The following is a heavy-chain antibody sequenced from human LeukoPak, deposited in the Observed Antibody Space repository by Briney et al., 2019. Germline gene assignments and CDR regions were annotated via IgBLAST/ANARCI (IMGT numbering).Heavy chain of an antibody. CDR1: GFTFSSYA. Sequence: GGSLRLSCAASGFTFSSYAMHWVRQAPGKGLEWVAVISYDGSNKYYADSVKGRFTISRDNSKNTLYLQMNSLRAEDTAVYYCARELGGHGFFDYWGHGALITVSS. CDR2: ISYDGSNK. V-gene: IGHV3-30-3*01. CDR3: ARELGGHGFFDY. J-gene: IGHJ4*01. D-gene: IGHD2-15*01.